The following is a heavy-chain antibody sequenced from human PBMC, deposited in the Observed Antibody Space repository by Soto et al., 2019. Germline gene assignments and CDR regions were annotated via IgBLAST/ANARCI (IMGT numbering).Heavy chain of an antibody. CDR1: GFTFSSYA. V-gene: IGHV3-23*01. J-gene: IGHJ4*02. CDR3: AKDGGGAAAGTMEYYFDY. D-gene: IGHD6-13*01. Sequence: GGSLRLSCAASGFTFSSYAMSWVRQAPGKGLEWVSAISGSGGSTYYADSVKGRFTISRDNSKNTLYLQMNSLRAEDTAVYYCAKDGGGAAAGTMEYYFDYWGQGTLVTVSS. CDR2: ISGSGGST.